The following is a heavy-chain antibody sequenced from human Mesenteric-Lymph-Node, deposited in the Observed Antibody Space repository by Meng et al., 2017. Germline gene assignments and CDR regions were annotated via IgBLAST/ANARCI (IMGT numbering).Heavy chain of an antibody. CDR2: INPKSGDT. V-gene: IGHV1-2*06. Sequence: ASVKVSCKASGYTFSDNYLHWVRQAPEQGLEWMGRINPKSGDTIYAQKFRGRVTMTRDTSISTAYMELSGLISDDTAVYYCARLDGNVNIRSTAWDYWGQGTLVTVSS. D-gene: IGHD5/OR15-5a*01. CDR3: ARLDGNVNIRSTAWDY. CDR1: GYTFSDNY. J-gene: IGHJ4*02.